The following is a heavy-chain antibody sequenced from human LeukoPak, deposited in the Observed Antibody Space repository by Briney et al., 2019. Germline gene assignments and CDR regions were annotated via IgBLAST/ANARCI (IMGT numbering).Heavy chain of an antibody. D-gene: IGHD3-3*01. V-gene: IGHV4-30-2*01. CDR1: GGSISSGGYY. Sequence: SETLSLTCTVSGGSISSGGYYWSWIRQPPGKGLEWIGYIYHSGSTYYNPSLKSRVTISVDRSKNQFSLKLSSVTAADTAVYYCARVPGEGYYDFWSGYFDYWGQGTLVTVSS. CDR3: ARVPGEGYYDFWSGYFDY. CDR2: IYHSGST. J-gene: IGHJ4*02.